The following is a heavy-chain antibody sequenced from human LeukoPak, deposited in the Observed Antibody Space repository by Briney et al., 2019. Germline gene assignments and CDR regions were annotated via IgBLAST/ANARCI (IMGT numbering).Heavy chain of an antibody. J-gene: IGHJ3*02. CDR1: GGSVNSYY. CDR2: IYTTGRT. D-gene: IGHD6-13*01. CDR3: AKILGSGVWYDI. Sequence: SETLSLTCSVSGGSVNSYYWSWIRQPPGKGLEWIGYIYTTGRTNYNPSLKSRVTISVDTSKNQFSLKLGSVTAADTAVYYCAKILGSGVWYDIWGQGTMVTVSS. V-gene: IGHV4-4*09.